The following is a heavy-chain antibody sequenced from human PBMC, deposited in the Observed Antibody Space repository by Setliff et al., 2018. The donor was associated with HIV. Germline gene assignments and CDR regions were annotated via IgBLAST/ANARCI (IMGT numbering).Heavy chain of an antibody. CDR3: TRDLNLSGGEAFDV. D-gene: IGHD3-16*01. CDR1: NFTFSFYG. J-gene: IGHJ3*01. Sequence: PGGSLRLSCAASNFTFSFYGMHWVRQAPGKGLEWVASISGPSEYIYYGDSVMGRFTISRDNAKNSLYLQMNSLRAEDTAIYYCTRDLNLSGGEAFDVWGQGTMVTVSS. V-gene: IGHV3-21*01. CDR2: ISGPSEYI.